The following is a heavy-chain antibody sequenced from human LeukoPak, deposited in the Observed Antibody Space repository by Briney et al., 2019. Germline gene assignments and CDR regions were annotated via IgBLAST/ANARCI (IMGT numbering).Heavy chain of an antibody. V-gene: IGHV1-8*03. Sequence: GASVKVSCKASGYTFTSYDINWVRQATGQGLEWMGWMNPNSGNTGYAQKFQGRVTITRNTSISTAYMELSSLRPEDTAVYYCARVGYSYGLGYYMDVWGKGTTVTVSS. D-gene: IGHD5-18*01. J-gene: IGHJ6*03. CDR2: MNPNSGNT. CDR1: GYTFTSYD. CDR3: ARVGYSYGLGYYMDV.